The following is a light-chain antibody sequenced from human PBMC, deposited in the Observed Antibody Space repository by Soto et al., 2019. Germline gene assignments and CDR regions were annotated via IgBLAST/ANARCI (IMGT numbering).Light chain of an antibody. CDR3: QQYNSYWT. CDR1: QSVSSSY. J-gene: IGKJ1*01. Sequence: EIVLTQSPGTLSLSPGERATLSCRASQSVSSSYLAWYQQKPGQAPRLLIYGASSRATGIPDRFSGGGSGTEFTLTISILQPDDFATYYCQQYNSYWTFGQGTKVDIK. V-gene: IGKV3-20*01. CDR2: GAS.